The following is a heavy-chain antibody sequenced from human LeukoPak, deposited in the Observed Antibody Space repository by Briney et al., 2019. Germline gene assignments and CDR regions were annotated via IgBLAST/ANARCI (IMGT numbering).Heavy chain of an antibody. CDR2: ISGSGGST. V-gene: IGHV3-23*01. Sequence: GGSLRLSCAASGFTFSSYAMSWVRQAPGKGLEWVSAISGSGGSTYYADSVKGRFSISRDNSKNTLYLQMNSLRAEDTAVYYCAKDLLSGYDEEGFDYWGQGTLVTVSS. D-gene: IGHD5-12*01. J-gene: IGHJ4*02. CDR3: AKDLLSGYDEEGFDY. CDR1: GFTFSSYA.